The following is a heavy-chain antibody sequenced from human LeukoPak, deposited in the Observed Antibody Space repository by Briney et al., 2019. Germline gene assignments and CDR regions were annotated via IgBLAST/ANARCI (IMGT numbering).Heavy chain of an antibody. J-gene: IGHJ4*02. D-gene: IGHD3-10*01. V-gene: IGHV1-2*06. CDR3: AKDRWFGEYSVDY. Sequence: ASVKASCKASGYTFTGYYMHWVRQAPGQGLEWMGRINPNSGGTNYAQKFQGRVTMTRDTSISTAYMELSRLRSDDTAVYYCAKDRWFGEYSVDYWGQGTLVTVSS. CDR1: GYTFTGYY. CDR2: INPNSGGT.